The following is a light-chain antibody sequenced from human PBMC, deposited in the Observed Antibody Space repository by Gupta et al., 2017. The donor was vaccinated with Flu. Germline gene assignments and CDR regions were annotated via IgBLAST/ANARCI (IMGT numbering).Light chain of an antibody. CDR1: QSISSW. V-gene: IGKV1-5*03. J-gene: IGKJ1*01. Sequence: DIQMTQSPSTLSASVGDRVTITCRASQSISSWLAWYQQKPGKAPKLLLYKASSLESGVPSRPTGSGSGTEFTLTIISLKPDHFATYYCQQYNSYSRTFGQGTNLEIK. CDR2: KAS. CDR3: QQYNSYSRT.